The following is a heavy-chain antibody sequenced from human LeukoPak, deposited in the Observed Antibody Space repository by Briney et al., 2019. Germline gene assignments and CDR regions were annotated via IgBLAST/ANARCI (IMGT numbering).Heavy chain of an antibody. CDR2: FYVGVGP. CDR1: AGSMYSNY. D-gene: IGHD3-22*01. CDR3: ARMRPYDSTGYSPGHYMDV. Sequence: SETLSLTCSVSAGSMYSNYWSWIRQTAGKGLEWIGRFYVGVGPNYNPSFKSRVTMSVDTSKNQLVLKLSAVTAADTAVYYCARMRPYDSTGYSPGHYMDVWGKGTTVTVYS. J-gene: IGHJ6*03. V-gene: IGHV4-4*07.